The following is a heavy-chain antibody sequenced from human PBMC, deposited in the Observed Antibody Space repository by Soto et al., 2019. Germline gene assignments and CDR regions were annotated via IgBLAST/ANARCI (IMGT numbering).Heavy chain of an antibody. CDR1: GFTFSSYA. J-gene: IGHJ4*02. V-gene: IGHV3-23*01. D-gene: IGHD3-10*01. Sequence: PGGSRRLSCAASGFTFSSYAMSWVRQAPGKGLEWVSAISGSGGSTYYADSVKGRFTISRDNSKNTLYLQMNSLRAEDTAVYYCARSLRGVIIDFDSWGQGTLVTVSS. CDR3: ARSLRGVIIDFDS. CDR2: ISGSGGST.